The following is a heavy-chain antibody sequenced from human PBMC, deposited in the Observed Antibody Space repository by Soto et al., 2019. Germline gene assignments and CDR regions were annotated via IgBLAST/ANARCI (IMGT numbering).Heavy chain of an antibody. CDR3: ARGHRLLTTYDS. CDR1: GGSVSSVSSY. J-gene: IGHJ4*02. D-gene: IGHD4-4*01. CDR2: FYYTGSS. V-gene: IGHV4-61*01. Sequence: QVQLQESGPGLVKPSETLSLTCSVSGGSVSSVSSYWSWIRQPPGKGLEGIGYFYYTGSSDYNPSLKSRVTISIDTSKNQFSLKLSSVTAADTAVYFCARGHRLLTTYDSWGQGTLVTVSS.